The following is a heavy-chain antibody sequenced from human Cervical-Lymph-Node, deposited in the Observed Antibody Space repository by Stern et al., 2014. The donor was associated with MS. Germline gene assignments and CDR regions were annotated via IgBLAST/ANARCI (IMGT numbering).Heavy chain of an antibody. J-gene: IGHJ5*02. CDR1: GGTFSSSG. CDR3: ATLGVTTGDFDP. D-gene: IGHD4-17*01. CDR2: IIPILSIT. V-gene: IGHV1-69*04. Sequence: VQLVESGSEVKKPGSSVRVYCKASGGTFSSSGISWVRQAPGQGLEWMGRIIPILSITNYAQNFQGRVTITADKSTSTAYMELSSLRSEDTAVYYCATLGVTTGDFDPWGQGTLVTVSS.